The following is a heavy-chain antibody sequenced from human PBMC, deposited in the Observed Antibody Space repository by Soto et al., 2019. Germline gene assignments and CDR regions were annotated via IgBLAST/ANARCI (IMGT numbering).Heavy chain of an antibody. D-gene: IGHD3-10*01. J-gene: IGHJ3*02. Sequence: EVQLLESGGGLVQPGGSLKISCVASKFSFTNYAMSWVRQAPGKGLEWVAGISGSGGSTYYAVAVKGRFTISRDNSKDTLYLQMNSLRAEDTAVYYCARRVIGSSRAFDIWGQGTMVTVSS. CDR1: KFSFTNYA. CDR3: ARRVIGSSRAFDI. V-gene: IGHV3-23*01. CDR2: ISGSGGST.